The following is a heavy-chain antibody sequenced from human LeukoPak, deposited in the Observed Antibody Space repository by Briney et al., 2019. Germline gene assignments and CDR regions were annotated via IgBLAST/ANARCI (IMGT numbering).Heavy chain of an antibody. CDR2: INPNSGGT. J-gene: IGHJ4*02. Sequence: ASVKVSCKASGYTFTSYYMHWVRQAPGQGLEWMGWINPNSGGTNYAQKFQGRVTMTRDTSISTAYMELSRLRSDDTAVYYCARDMGLWQQLVPLDYWGQGTLVTVSS. D-gene: IGHD6-13*01. V-gene: IGHV1-2*02. CDR1: GYTFTSYY. CDR3: ARDMGLWQQLVPLDY.